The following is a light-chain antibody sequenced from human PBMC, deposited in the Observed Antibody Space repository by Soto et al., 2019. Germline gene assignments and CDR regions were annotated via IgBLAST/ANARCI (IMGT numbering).Light chain of an antibody. Sequence: DILLTQSPSSLSASVGDRVTITCRASQGINTDLAWYQQKPGKAPKSLIYSASSLQRGVPSRFSGSGSGTEFTLTVSSLQPEDFATYYCQHYNSYSEAFGQGTKVELK. J-gene: IGKJ1*01. CDR3: QHYNSYSEA. CDR1: QGINTD. CDR2: SAS. V-gene: IGKV1-9*01.